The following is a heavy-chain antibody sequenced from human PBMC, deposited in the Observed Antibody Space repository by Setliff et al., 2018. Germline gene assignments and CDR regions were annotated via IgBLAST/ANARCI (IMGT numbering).Heavy chain of an antibody. CDR2: FDPEDGET. CDR1: GYTFTGYY. D-gene: IGHD3-22*01. J-gene: IGHJ4*02. CDR3: AADYYDSSGYGY. Sequence: RASVKVSCKASGYTFTGYYMHWVRQAPGKGLEWMGGFDPEDGETIYAQKFQGRVTMTEDTSTDTAYMELSSLRSEDTAVYYCAADYYDSSGYGYWGQGTLVTVS. V-gene: IGHV1-24*01.